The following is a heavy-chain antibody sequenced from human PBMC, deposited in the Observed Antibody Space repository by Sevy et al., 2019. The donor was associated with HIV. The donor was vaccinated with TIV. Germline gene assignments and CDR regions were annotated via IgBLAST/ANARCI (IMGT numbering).Heavy chain of an antibody. CDR1: GGTFSSYA. V-gene: IGHV1-69*13. Sequence: SVKVSCKASGGTFSSYAISWVRQAPGQGLEWRGGIIPIFGTANYAQQFQGRVTITADESTSTAYMELSSLRSEVTAVYYCARKGVGEGDYYYGMDVWGQGTTVFVSS. CDR3: ARKGVGEGDYYYGMDV. J-gene: IGHJ6*02. D-gene: IGHD2-15*01. CDR2: IIPIFGTA.